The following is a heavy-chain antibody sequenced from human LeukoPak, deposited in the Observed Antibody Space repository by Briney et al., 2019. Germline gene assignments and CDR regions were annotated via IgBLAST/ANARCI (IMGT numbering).Heavy chain of an antibody. CDR2: IKQDGSEK. J-gene: IGHJ3*02. V-gene: IGHV3-7*01. CDR1: GFIFTNYW. CDR3: VRDLAGPPQEAFDI. Sequence: GGSLRLSCAASGFIFTNYWMSWVRQAPGKGLEWVANIKQDGSEKYYVDSVKGRFTISRDNAQNSLYLQMNSLRAEDTAVYYCVRDLAGPPQEAFDIWGQGTVVTVSS.